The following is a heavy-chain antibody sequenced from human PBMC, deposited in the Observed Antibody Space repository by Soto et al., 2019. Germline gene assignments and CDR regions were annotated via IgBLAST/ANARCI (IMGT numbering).Heavy chain of an antibody. CDR2: MNSDGSTT. V-gene: IGHV3-74*01. J-gene: IGHJ6*02. Sequence: EVQLVESGGGLVQPGGSLRLSCAVSGFTFAKHWMHWVRQAPGKGLEWVSRMNSDGSTTDYADSVKGRFTVSRDNAKNTLYLQMNSLRAEDTAVYYCARDHEGAARTTGPRYYYYYGMDVWGQGTTVTVSS. CDR1: GFTFAKHW. CDR3: ARDHEGAARTTGPRYYYYYGMDV. D-gene: IGHD6-6*01.